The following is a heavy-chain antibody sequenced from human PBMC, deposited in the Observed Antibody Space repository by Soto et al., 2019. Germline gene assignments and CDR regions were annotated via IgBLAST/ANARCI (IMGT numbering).Heavy chain of an antibody. D-gene: IGHD3-22*01. Sequence: QVHLVQSGAEVKKPGASVRVSCKASGYTFTSYDFNWVRQATGQGLECMGWVNATSGNSDYAQKFHGRVTIPQAYRELRSMRSDETAMYSCVRGSGDNSGYDYISYFEYWGQGTLVTVSS. V-gene: IGHV1-8*01. CDR1: GYTFTSYD. J-gene: IGHJ4*02. CDR2: VNATSGNS. CDR3: VRGSGDNSGYDYISYFEY.